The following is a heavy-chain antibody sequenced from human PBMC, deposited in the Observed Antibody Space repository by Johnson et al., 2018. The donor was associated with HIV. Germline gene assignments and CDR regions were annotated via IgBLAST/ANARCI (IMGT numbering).Heavy chain of an antibody. CDR1: GFTFSSYG. D-gene: IGHD6-6*01. J-gene: IGHJ3*02. V-gene: IGHV3-33*01. Sequence: QVQLVESGGGVVQPGRSLRLSCVVSGFTFSSYGMHWVRQAPGKGLEWVAVIWYDGSNKYYADSVKGRFTISRDNSKNTLYLQMNSLRAEDTAVYYCATREYSSLAGGYGAFDIWGQGTMVTVSS. CDR2: IWYDGSNK. CDR3: ATREYSSLAGGYGAFDI.